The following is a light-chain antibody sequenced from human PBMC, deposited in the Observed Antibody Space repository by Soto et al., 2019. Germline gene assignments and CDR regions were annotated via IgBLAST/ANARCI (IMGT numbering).Light chain of an antibody. V-gene: IGKV3-20*01. Sequence: EIVLTQSPATLSLSPGERATLSCRASQSVSSSYFAWYQQKPGQAPRLLIYDASSRATGIPDRFSGSGSGTDFTLTISRLEPEDFAVYYCQQYGSSPRTFGQGTKV. CDR2: DAS. CDR3: QQYGSSPRT. CDR1: QSVSSSY. J-gene: IGKJ1*01.